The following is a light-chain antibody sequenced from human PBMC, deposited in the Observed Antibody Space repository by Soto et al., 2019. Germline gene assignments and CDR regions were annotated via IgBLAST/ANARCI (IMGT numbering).Light chain of an antibody. CDR3: QQYNVWPQT. CDR1: QSVSSN. Sequence: TQTPVSLSSSAADCFPLSCRASQSVSSNLAWYQQKPAQAPRLLVYGASTSATGIPARVTGSGSGTEFTLTIISLQDEVFADYYCQQYNVWPQTFGQGTKVDIK. J-gene: IGKJ1*01. V-gene: IGKV3-15*01. CDR2: GAS.